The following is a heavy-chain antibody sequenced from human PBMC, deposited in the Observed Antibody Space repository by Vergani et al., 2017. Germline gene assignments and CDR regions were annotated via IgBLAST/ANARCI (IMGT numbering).Heavy chain of an antibody. D-gene: IGHD2-2*01. Sequence: EVQLVQSGAEVKKPGESLKISCKGSGYSFTSYWIGWVRQMPGKGLEWMGIIYPGDSDTRYSPSFQGQVTIPADKSISTAYLQWSSLKASDTAMYYCARDGIVVVPSSAGSGYYYYMDVWGKGTTVTVSS. V-gene: IGHV5-51*03. J-gene: IGHJ6*03. CDR2: IYPGDSDT. CDR1: GYSFTSYW. CDR3: ARDGIVVVPSSAGSGYYYYMDV.